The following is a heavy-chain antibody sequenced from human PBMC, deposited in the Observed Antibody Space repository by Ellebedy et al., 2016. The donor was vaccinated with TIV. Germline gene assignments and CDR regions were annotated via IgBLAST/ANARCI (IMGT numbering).Heavy chain of an antibody. CDR2: IAVYNGHT. D-gene: IGHD3-10*01. V-gene: IGHV1-18*04. CDR3: ARSRLGGGHWYFDF. CDR1: GYTLTRYG. J-gene: IGHJ2*01. Sequence: ASVKVSCXVSGYTLTRYGMSWVRQAPGQGLEWMGWIAVYNGHTKYAQKFQDRVVMTTETATSTVYTELRSLRSDDAAVYYCARSRLGGGHWYFDFWGRGTLVTVSS.